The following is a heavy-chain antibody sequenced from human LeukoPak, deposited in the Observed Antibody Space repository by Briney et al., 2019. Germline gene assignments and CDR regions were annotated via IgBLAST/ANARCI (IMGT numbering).Heavy chain of an antibody. CDR1: GFTFSSYA. CDR3: ARGIGGATVTDS. CDR2: INSDGSYT. D-gene: IGHD1-26*01. Sequence: GGSLRLSCAASGFTFSSYAMSWVRQAPGKGLVWVSRINSDGSYTGYGDSVKGRFTISRDNAKNTLYLQMNSLRAEDTAVYYCARGIGGATVTDSWGQGTLVTVSS. V-gene: IGHV3-74*01. J-gene: IGHJ4*02.